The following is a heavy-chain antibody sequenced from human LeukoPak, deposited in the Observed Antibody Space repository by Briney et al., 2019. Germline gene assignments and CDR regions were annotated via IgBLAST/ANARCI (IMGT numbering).Heavy chain of an antibody. CDR1: GYTFSSYG. V-gene: IGHV1-18*01. J-gene: IGHJ4*02. Sequence: GASVKVSCKASGYTFSSYGVSWVRQAPGQGLEWMGWISAYNGNTNYAQKVQGRVTMTTVTSTSTAYMDLRSLRSDDTAVYYCARTIDYGDSEVLDYWGQGALVTVSS. CDR2: ISAYNGNT. D-gene: IGHD4-17*01. CDR3: ARTIDYGDSEVLDY.